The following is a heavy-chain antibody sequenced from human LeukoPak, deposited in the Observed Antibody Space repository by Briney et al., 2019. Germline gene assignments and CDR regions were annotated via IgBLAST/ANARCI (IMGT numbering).Heavy chain of an antibody. CDR3: ATASWREGHGGAFDI. CDR2: INPNSGGT. D-gene: IGHD6-13*01. Sequence: ASVKVSCKASGYTFTSYYMHWVRQAPGQGLEWMGWINPNSGGTNYAQKFQGRVTMTRDTSISTAYMELSRLRSDDTAVYYCATASWREGHGGAFDIWGQGTMVTVSS. V-gene: IGHV1-2*02. CDR1: GYTFTSYY. J-gene: IGHJ3*02.